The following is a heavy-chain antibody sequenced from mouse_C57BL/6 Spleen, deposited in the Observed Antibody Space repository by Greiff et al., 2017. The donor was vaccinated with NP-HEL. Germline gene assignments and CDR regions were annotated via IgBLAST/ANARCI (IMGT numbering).Heavy chain of an antibody. CDR1: GFTFTDYY. V-gene: IGHV7-3*01. Sequence: EVKLMESGGGLVQPGGSLSLSCAASGFTFTDYYMSWVRQPPGKALEWLGFIRNKANGYTTEYSASVKGRFTISRDNSQSILYLQMNALRAEDSATYYGARYNYGTRRGYFDVWGTGTTVTVSS. CDR3: ARYNYGTRRGYFDV. D-gene: IGHD2-1*01. J-gene: IGHJ1*03. CDR2: IRNKANGYTT.